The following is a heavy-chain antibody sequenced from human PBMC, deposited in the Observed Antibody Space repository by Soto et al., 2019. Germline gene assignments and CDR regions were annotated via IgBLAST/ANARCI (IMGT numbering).Heavy chain of an antibody. D-gene: IGHD3-22*01. CDR1: GDSSSSPHCY. J-gene: IGHJ4*02. CDR3: AREPKQNYDSSPWNGGFDS. V-gene: IGHV4-30-4*01. CDR2: IYYTGNN. Sequence: SETLSITYTVSGDSSSSPHCYWTWISQPPGKGLEWVGYIYYTGNNFYNPALKSRVAMSVDPSTNQFSLKLASVTDADTAVYFCAREPKQNYDSSPWNGGFDSWGPGTLVTVSS.